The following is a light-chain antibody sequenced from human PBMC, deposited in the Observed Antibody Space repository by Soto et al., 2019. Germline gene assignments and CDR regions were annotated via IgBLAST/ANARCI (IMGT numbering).Light chain of an antibody. Sequence: ERVITQSPSTLSVSPGERATLSCRASQSVRGNLAWYQQKPGQAPRLLIYGVSTKASGIPARFSGSGSGTEFTLTISSLQSEDVAVYCCQQYNNWPPTFGQGTKV. CDR2: GVS. CDR3: QQYNNWPPT. J-gene: IGKJ1*01. V-gene: IGKV3-15*01. CDR1: QSVRGN.